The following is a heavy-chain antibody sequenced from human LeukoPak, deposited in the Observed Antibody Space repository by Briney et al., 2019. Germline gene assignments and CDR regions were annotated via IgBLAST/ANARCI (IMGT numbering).Heavy chain of an antibody. Sequence: ASVKVSCKASGYTFTAYNIHWVRQAPGQGLEWMGWITPNSGATNYAQQFQGRVTMTRDTSISTAYMELSRLRSDDTAVYYCVRGNYDFWSAFSYYYYMDVWGKGTTVTVSS. CDR2: ITPNSGAT. V-gene: IGHV1-2*02. CDR1: GYTFTAYN. D-gene: IGHD3-3*01. CDR3: VRGNYDFWSAFSYYYYMDV. J-gene: IGHJ6*03.